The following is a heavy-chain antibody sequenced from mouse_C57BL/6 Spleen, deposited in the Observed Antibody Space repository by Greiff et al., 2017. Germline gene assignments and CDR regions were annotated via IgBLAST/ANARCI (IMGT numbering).Heavy chain of an antibody. J-gene: IGHJ4*01. CDR3: AKNYDYAYYAMDY. CDR1: GFSLTSYG. CDR2: IWSGGST. V-gene: IGHV2-4*01. D-gene: IGHD2-4*01. Sequence: VKLQQSGPGLVQPSQSLSITCTVSGFSLTSYGVHWVRQPPGKGLEWLGVIWSGGSTDYNAAFISRLSISKDNSKSQVFFKMNSLQADDTAIYYCAKNYDYAYYAMDYWGQGTSVTVSS.